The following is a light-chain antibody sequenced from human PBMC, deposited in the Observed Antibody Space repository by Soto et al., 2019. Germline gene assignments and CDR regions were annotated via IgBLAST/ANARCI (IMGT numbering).Light chain of an antibody. J-gene: IGKJ2*01. CDR3: LQYDTSPYT. CDR2: AAS. CDR1: QSINNW. V-gene: IGKV1-5*01. Sequence: DIPMTQSPYTLSASVGDRVTITCRASQSINNWLAWYQQKPGKAPKLLIYAASTLQTGVPLRFSGSRSDTEFTLTISSLQPEDFATYYCLQYDTSPYTFGQGTKVDI.